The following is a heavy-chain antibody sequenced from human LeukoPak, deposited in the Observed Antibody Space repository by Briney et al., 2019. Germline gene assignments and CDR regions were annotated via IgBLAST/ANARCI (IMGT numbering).Heavy chain of an antibody. CDR2: IIPIFGTA. Sequence: SVKVSCKASGGTFSSYAISWVRQAPGQGLEWMGGIIPIFGTANYAQKFQGRVTITADESTSTAYMELSSLRSEDTAVYYCARAGGIDYGDLEFDYWGQGTLVTVSS. CDR1: GGTFSSYA. J-gene: IGHJ4*02. D-gene: IGHD4-17*01. V-gene: IGHV1-69*13. CDR3: ARAGGIDYGDLEFDY.